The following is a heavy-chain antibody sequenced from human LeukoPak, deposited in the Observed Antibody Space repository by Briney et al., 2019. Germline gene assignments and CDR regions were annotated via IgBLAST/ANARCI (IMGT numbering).Heavy chain of an antibody. CDR3: AKERGIVATIYYYYMDV. V-gene: IGHV3-23*01. D-gene: IGHD5-12*01. CDR2: ISGSGGST. Sequence: GGTLRLSCAASGFTFSSYGMSWVRQAPGKGLEWVSAISGSGGSTYYADSVKGRFTISRDNSKNSLYLQMNSLRTEDTALYYCAKERGIVATIYYYYMDVWGKGTTVTVSS. CDR1: GFTFSSYG. J-gene: IGHJ6*03.